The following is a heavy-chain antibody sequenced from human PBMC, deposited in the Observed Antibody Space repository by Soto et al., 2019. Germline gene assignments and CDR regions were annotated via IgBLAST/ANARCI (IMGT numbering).Heavy chain of an antibody. J-gene: IGHJ4*02. CDR1: GVSISSSNW. CDR3: ASRKHYYYDSSGFDY. CDR2: IYHSGST. Sequence: ETLCLTCAVSGVSISSSNWWSWVRQPPGKGLEWIGEIYHSGSTNYNPSLKSRVTISVDKSKSQFSLKLSSVTAADTAVYYCASRKHYYYDSSGFDYWGQGTLVTV. D-gene: IGHD3-22*01. V-gene: IGHV4-4*02.